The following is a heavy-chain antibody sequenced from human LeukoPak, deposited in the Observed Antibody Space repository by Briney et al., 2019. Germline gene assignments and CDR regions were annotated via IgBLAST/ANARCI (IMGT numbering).Heavy chain of an antibody. V-gene: IGHV3-9*01. Sequence: PGGSLRLSCAASGFTFNDYAMHWVRHAPGKGLEWVAGISWNSGSIDYADTVKGRFTISRDNAKNSLYLQMNSLRAEDTALYYCAKAQYYDSSWVDYWGQGTLVTVSS. D-gene: IGHD3-22*01. J-gene: IGHJ4*02. CDR3: AKAQYYDSSWVDY. CDR1: GFTFNDYA. CDR2: ISWNSGSI.